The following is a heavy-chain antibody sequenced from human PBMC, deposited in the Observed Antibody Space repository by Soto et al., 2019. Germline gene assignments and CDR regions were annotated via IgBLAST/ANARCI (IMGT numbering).Heavy chain of an antibody. Sequence: SETLSLTCAGYGGSFSGYYWSWIRQPPGKGLEWIGEINHSGSTNYNPSLKSRVTISVDTSKNQFSLKLSSVTAADTAVYYCATSRGCSGGSCYSSYYYGMDVWGQGTTVTVSS. D-gene: IGHD2-15*01. CDR3: ATSRGCSGGSCYSSYYYGMDV. J-gene: IGHJ6*02. CDR2: INHSGST. V-gene: IGHV4-34*01. CDR1: GGSFSGYY.